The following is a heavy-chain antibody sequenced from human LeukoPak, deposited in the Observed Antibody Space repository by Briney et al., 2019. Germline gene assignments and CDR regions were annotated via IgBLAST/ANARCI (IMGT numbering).Heavy chain of an antibody. CDR1: GGSFSGYY. J-gene: IGHJ5*02. CDR2: INHSSST. Sequence: SETLSLTCAVYGGSFSGYYWSWIRQPPGKGQERIREINHSSSTNSNPYLTSRVTISVDTSKNQSSLQLSSVTAADTAMYYWARGVYSSGWYSTSYPWRPWFDPWGQGTLVTVSS. V-gene: IGHV4-34*01. D-gene: IGHD6-19*01. CDR3: ARGVYSSGWYSTSYPWRPWFDP.